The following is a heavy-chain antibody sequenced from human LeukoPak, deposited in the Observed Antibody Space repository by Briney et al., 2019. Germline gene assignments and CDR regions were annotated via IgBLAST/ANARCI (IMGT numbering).Heavy chain of an antibody. CDR3: ARLVAAAGVHDAFDI. Sequence: SETLSLTCTVSGGSISSHYWSWIRQPPGKGLEWIGYIYYSGTTNYNPSLKSRVTISVDTSKNQFSLKLSSVTAADTAVYYCARLVAAAGVHDAFDIWGQGTMVTVSS. D-gene: IGHD6-13*01. CDR2: IYYSGTT. CDR1: GGSISSHY. V-gene: IGHV4-59*11. J-gene: IGHJ3*02.